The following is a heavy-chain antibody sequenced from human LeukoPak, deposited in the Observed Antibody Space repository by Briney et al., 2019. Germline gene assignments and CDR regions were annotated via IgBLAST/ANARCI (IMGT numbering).Heavy chain of an antibody. D-gene: IGHD2-8*01. CDR1: GFSFSSFA. CDR3: AKRITVSAGYYLDS. CDR2: VSGGGAYT. V-gene: IGHV3-23*01. Sequence: GGSLRLSCVGSGFSFSSFAMSWVRQAPGKGLEWVSTVSGGGAYTYYADSVKGRFTVSRDDSKSMHFLQMNSLRPEDTALYFCAKRITVSAGYYLDSWAREPWSPSPQ. J-gene: IGHJ4*02.